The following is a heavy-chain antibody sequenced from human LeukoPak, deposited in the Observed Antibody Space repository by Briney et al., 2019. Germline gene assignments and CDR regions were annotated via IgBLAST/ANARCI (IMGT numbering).Heavy chain of an antibody. D-gene: IGHD3-22*01. CDR2: IYHSGST. Sequence: SQTLSLTCAVSGGSISSGGYSWSWIRQPPGKGLEWIGYIYHSGSTYYNPSLKSRVTISVDRSKNQFSLKLSSVTAADTAVYYCARGSGSVYYDSRGHWYFDLWGRGTLATVSS. V-gene: IGHV4-30-2*01. CDR3: ARGSGSVYYDSRGHWYFDL. CDR1: GGSISSGGYS. J-gene: IGHJ2*01.